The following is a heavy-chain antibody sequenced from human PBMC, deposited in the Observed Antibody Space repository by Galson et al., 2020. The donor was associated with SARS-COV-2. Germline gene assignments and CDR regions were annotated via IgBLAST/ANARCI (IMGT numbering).Heavy chain of an antibody. D-gene: IGHD4-17*01. CDR2: NYYSGTT. CDR3: ARRGGTVTTQQFDL. V-gene: IGHV4-39*01. J-gene: IGHJ2*01. CDR1: GGSISTTSYF. Sequence: SDTLSLTCTVSGGSISTTSYFCGWIRQPPGKGLEWIGTNYYSGTTYYIPSLTSRGTISVDTSRNQFSLKLNSVTAADTAVYYCARRGGTVTTQQFDLWGRGTLVTVSS.